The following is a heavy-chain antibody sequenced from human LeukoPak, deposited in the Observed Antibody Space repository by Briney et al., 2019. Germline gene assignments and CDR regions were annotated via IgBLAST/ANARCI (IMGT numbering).Heavy chain of an antibody. CDR3: AKDRAHYYGSGSYFY. CDR2: ISGSGGST. J-gene: IGHJ4*02. V-gene: IGHV3-23*01. D-gene: IGHD3-10*01. CDR1: GFTFSSYA. Sequence: GGSLRLSCAAPGFTFSSYAMSWVRQAPGKGLEWVSAISGSGGSTYYADSVKGRFTISRDNSKNTLYLQMNSLRAEDTAVYYCAKDRAHYYGSGSYFYWGQGTLVTVSS.